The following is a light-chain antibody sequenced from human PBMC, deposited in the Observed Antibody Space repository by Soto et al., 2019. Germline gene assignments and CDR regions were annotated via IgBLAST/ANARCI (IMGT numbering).Light chain of an antibody. CDR3: CSYAGGTRV. Sequence: QSALTQPRSVSGSPGQSVTISCTGTSSVVGGYNYVSWFQKHPDKAPKLMIYDVNKRPSGVPDRFSGSKSGNTASLTISGLQAEDEAEYYCCSYAGGTRVFGGGTKVTVL. V-gene: IGLV2-11*01. CDR2: DVN. J-gene: IGLJ2*01. CDR1: SSVVGGYNY.